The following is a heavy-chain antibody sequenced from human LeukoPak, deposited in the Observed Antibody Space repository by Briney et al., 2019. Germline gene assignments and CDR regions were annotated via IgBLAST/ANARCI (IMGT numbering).Heavy chain of an antibody. J-gene: IGHJ3*02. D-gene: IGHD3-10*01. CDR2: IYYSGST. CDR1: GGSSSSGGYY. V-gene: IGHV4-31*03. Sequence: SETLSLTCTVSGGSSSSGGYYWSWIRQHPGKGLEWIRYIYYSGSTYYNPSLKSRVTISVDPSKNQFSLKLSSVTAAVTAVYYCASLWFGESPNDAFDIWGQGTMVTVSS. CDR3: ASLWFGESPNDAFDI.